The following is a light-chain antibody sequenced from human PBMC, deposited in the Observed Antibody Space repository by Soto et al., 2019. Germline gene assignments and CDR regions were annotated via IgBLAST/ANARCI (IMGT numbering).Light chain of an antibody. Sequence: QSVLTQPASVSASPGQSIIISCTGSSSDVGTYNFVSWYQQHPGKAPKLLRYNVSSRPSGISDRFSGSKSGNTASLSISGHQAEDEADYYCGSYTSSDTRVVFGGGTKVTVL. CDR2: NVS. CDR1: SSDVGTYNF. V-gene: IGLV2-14*03. CDR3: GSYTSSDTRVV. J-gene: IGLJ2*01.